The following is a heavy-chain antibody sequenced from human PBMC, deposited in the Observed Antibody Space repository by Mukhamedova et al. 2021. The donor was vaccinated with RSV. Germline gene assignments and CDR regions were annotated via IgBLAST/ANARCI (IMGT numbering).Heavy chain of an antibody. J-gene: IGHJ4*02. Sequence: AEYMGGRFTISRDNSKNTLYLQVNSLRAEDTALYYCAKRPYLNFYGVGKNYFDHWGQGTLVTVSS. CDR3: AKRPYLNFYGVGKNYFDH. V-gene: IGHV3-23*01. D-gene: IGHD3-10*01.